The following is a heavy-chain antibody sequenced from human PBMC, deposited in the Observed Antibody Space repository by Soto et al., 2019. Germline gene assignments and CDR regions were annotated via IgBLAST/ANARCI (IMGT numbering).Heavy chain of an antibody. D-gene: IGHD3-10*01. CDR2: INHSGST. CDR3: AMGSGSGWYYYGMDV. Sequence: SETLSLTCAVYGGSFSGYYWSWIRQPPGKGLEWIGEINHSGSTNYNPSLQSRVTISVDTSKNQFSLKLSSVTAADKAVYYCAMGSGSGWYYYGMDVWGQGTTVTVSS. J-gene: IGHJ6*02. V-gene: IGHV4-34*01. CDR1: GGSFSGYY.